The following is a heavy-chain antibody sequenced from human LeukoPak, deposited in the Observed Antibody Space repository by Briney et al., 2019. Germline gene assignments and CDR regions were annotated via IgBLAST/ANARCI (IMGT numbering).Heavy chain of an antibody. CDR3: ARRSTLYSSGRFYFDY. CDR1: GYIFTNYG. Sequence: ASVKVSCEASGYIFTNYGITWVRQAPGQGLEWMGWISAHDGTRNYALKHEDRVAMTTDTSTSTAYMELRGLRSDDTAVYYCARRSTLYSSGRFYFDYWGQGTLVTVSS. V-gene: IGHV1-18*01. CDR2: ISAHDGTR. D-gene: IGHD6-19*01. J-gene: IGHJ4*02.